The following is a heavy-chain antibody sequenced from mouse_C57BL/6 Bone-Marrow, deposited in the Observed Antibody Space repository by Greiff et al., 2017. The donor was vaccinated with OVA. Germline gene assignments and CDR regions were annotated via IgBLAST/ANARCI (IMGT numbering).Heavy chain of an antibody. CDR1: GYTFTSYW. Sequence: VQLQQPGAELVKPGASVKLSCKASGYTFTSYWMHWVKQRPGQGLEWIGMIHPNSGSTNYNEKFKSKATLTVDKSSSTAYMQLSSLTSEDSAVDYCTRSLYSNYVYFAVWGPGTTVTVSS. J-gene: IGHJ1*01. D-gene: IGHD2-5*01. CDR3: TRSLYSNYVYFAV. V-gene: IGHV1-64*01. CDR2: IHPNSGST.